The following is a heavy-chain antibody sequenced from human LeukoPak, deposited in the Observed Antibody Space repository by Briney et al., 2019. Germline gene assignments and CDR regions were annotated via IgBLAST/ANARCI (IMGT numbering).Heavy chain of an antibody. J-gene: IGHJ4*02. D-gene: IGHD6-19*01. CDR2: IIPIFGTA. CDR3: ARGTAVADTDGYFDY. V-gene: IGHV1-69*13. CDR1: GGTFSSYA. Sequence: AASVKVSCKASGGTFSSYAISWVRQAPGQGLEWMGGIIPIFGTANYAQKFQGRVTITADESTSTAYMELSSLRSEDTAVYYCARGTAVADTDGYFDYWGQGTLVTVSS.